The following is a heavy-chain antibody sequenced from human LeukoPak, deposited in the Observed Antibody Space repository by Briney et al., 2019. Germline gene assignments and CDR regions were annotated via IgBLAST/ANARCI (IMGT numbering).Heavy chain of an antibody. CDR3: AKDQGLAAAGTVFYYYYGMDV. J-gene: IGHJ6*02. Sequence: PGGSLRLSCAASGFTFSSYAMSWVRQAPGKGLEWVSAISGSGGSTYYADSVKGRFTISRDNSKNTLYLQMNSLRAEDTAVYYCAKDQGLAAAGTVFYYYYGMDVWGQGTTVTVSS. V-gene: IGHV3-23*01. CDR2: ISGSGGST. CDR1: GFTFSSYA. D-gene: IGHD6-13*01.